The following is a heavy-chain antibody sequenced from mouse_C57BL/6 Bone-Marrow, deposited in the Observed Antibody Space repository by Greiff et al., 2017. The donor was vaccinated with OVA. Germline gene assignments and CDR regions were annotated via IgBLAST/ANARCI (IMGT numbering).Heavy chain of an antibody. CDR3: ARGGNYAWFAY. Sequence: QVQLQQSGAELVRPGTSVKMSCKASGYTFTNYWIGWAKQRPGHGLEWIGDIYPGGGYTNYNEKFKGKATLTADKSSSTAYMQFSSLTSEDSAIYYCARGGNYAWFAYWGQGTLVTVSA. D-gene: IGHD2-1*01. V-gene: IGHV1-63*01. CDR2: IYPGGGYT. J-gene: IGHJ3*01. CDR1: GYTFTNYW.